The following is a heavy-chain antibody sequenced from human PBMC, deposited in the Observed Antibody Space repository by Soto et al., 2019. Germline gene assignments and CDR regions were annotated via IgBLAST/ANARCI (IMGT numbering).Heavy chain of an antibody. CDR2: IYYSGST. J-gene: IGHJ5*02. CDR3: ARDVVVRDWFDP. CDR1: GGSVSSGSYY. D-gene: IGHD2-21*01. V-gene: IGHV4-61*01. Sequence: SETLSPTCTVSGGSVSSGSYYWSWIRQPPGKGLEWIGYIYYSGSTNYNPSLKSRVTISVDTSKNQFSLKLSSVTAADTAVYYCARDVVVRDWFDPWGQGTLVTVSS.